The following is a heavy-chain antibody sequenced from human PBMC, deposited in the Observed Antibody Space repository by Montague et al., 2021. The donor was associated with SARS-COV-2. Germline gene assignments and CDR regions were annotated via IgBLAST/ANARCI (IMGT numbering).Heavy chain of an antibody. CDR3: ARDLFWGTDSGTQQRRDY. CDR1: GFTFSSYG. CDR2: IWYDGSNK. V-gene: IGHV3-33*01. D-gene: IGHD3-16*01. Sequence: SLRLSCAASGFTFSSYGMHWVRQAPGKGLEWVAVIWYDGSNKYCADSVKGRFTISRDNSKNTLYLQMNSLRAEDTAVCYCARDLFWGTDSGTQQRRDYWGQGTLVTVSS. J-gene: IGHJ4*02.